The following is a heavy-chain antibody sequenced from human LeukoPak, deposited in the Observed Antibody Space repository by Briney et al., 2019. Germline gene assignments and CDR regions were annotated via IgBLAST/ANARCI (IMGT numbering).Heavy chain of an antibody. CDR2: ISSSGGTI. CDR1: GFTFSSYE. V-gene: IGHV3-48*03. Sequence: GGSLRLPCVASGFTFSSYEMNWVRQAPGKGLEWVSYISSSGGTIYYADSVKGRFTISRDNAKNSLYLQMNSLRAEDTAVYYCARVYSSSSGKGMDVWGQGTTVTVSS. J-gene: IGHJ6*02. CDR3: ARVYSSSSGKGMDV. D-gene: IGHD6-6*01.